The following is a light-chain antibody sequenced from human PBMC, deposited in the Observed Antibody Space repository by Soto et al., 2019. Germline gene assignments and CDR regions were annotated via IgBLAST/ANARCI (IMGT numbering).Light chain of an antibody. CDR2: GAS. V-gene: IGKV3-11*01. CDR1: QSVSSY. Sequence: EILFTQSPATLSLSPGERATLSCRASQSVSSYSAWYQQKPGQAPRLLIYGASNRATGIPDRLSGSGSGTDFTLTITRLEAEDFAMYYCQRYDSLRTFGQGTKVDIK. J-gene: IGKJ1*01. CDR3: QRYDSLRT.